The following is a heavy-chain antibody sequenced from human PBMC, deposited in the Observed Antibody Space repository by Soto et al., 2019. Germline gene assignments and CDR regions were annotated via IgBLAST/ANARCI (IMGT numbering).Heavy chain of an antibody. CDR2: INSNSGGT. D-gene: IGHD6-13*01. CDR3: GRDSAADAGLGMDV. J-gene: IGHJ6*01. Sequence: QVQLVQSEAEVKKPGASVKVSCKASGYTFTDYYIHWVRQAPGQGLEWMGWINSNSGGTLYAQRFQGRVTLTRDTSITTAHMELSSLKSDDTAVYYCGRDSAADAGLGMDVWGQGTTVTVSS. CDR1: GYTFTDYY. V-gene: IGHV1-2*02.